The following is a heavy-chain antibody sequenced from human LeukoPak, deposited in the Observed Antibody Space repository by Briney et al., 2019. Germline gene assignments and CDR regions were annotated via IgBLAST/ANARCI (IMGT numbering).Heavy chain of an antibody. CDR1: GYTFTSYY. D-gene: IGHD3-22*01. Sequence: ASVKVSCKAFGYTFTSYYMHWVRQAPGQGLEWMGIINPSGGSTSYAQKFQGRVTMTRDMSTSTVYMELRSLRSDDTAVYYCARGGGSSGYYFAFDYWGQGTLVTVSS. CDR3: ARGGGSSGYYFAFDY. CDR2: INPSGGST. V-gene: IGHV1-46*01. J-gene: IGHJ4*02.